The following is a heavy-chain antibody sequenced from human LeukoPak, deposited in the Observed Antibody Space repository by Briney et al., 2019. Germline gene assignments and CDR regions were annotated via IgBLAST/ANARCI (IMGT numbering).Heavy chain of an antibody. J-gene: IGHJ4*02. V-gene: IGHV1-24*01. Sequence: GASVKVSCKVSGYTLTELSMHWVRQAPGKGLEWMGGFDPEDGETIYAQKFQGRVTMTEDTSTDTAYVELSSLRSEDTAVYYCATLSKLGYCSGGSCDAGDYWGQGTLVTVSS. CDR2: FDPEDGET. CDR1: GYTLTELS. D-gene: IGHD2-15*01. CDR3: ATLSKLGYCSGGSCDAGDY.